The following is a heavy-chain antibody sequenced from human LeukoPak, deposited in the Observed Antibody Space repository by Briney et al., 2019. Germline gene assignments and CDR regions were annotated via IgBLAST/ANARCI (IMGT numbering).Heavy chain of an antibody. CDR3: ARAFVRIAAAGIHPVGMDV. CDR2: ISAYNGNT. J-gene: IGHJ6*02. D-gene: IGHD6-13*01. CDR1: GYTFTSYG. V-gene: IGHV1-18*01. Sequence: ASVKVSCKASGYTFTSYGISWVRQAPGQGLEWMGWISAYNGNTNYAQKLQGRVTMTTDTSTSTAYMELRSLRSDDTAVYYCARAFVRIAAAGIHPVGMDVWGQGTTVTVSS.